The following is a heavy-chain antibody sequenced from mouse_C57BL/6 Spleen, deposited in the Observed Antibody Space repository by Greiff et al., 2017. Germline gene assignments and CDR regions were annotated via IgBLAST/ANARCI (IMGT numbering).Heavy chain of an antibody. J-gene: IGHJ3*01. Sequence: QVQLQQPGAELVRPGSSVKLSCKASGYTFTSYWMDWVKQRPGQGLEWIGNIYPSDSETHYNQKFKDKATLTVDKYSSTACMRHSSLTSENSAVYYSARSGGYDEGFAYWGQGTLVTVSA. CDR2: IYPSDSET. V-gene: IGHV1-61*01. CDR1: GYTFTSYW. D-gene: IGHD2-2*01. CDR3: ARSGGYDEGFAY.